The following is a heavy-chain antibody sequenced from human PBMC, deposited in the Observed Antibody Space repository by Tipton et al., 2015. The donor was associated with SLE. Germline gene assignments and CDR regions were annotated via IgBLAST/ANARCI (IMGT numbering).Heavy chain of an antibody. Sequence: TLSLTCTVSGGSISSGSYYWSWIRQPAGKGLEWIGHIYTSGSTNYNPSLKSRVTISVDTSKNQFSLKLSSVTAADTAAYYRARGSPLVPGLIDYWGQGTLVTVSS. CDR2: IYTSGST. CDR1: GGSISSGSYY. J-gene: IGHJ4*02. V-gene: IGHV4-61*09. CDR3: ARGSPLVPGLIDY. D-gene: IGHD2-2*01.